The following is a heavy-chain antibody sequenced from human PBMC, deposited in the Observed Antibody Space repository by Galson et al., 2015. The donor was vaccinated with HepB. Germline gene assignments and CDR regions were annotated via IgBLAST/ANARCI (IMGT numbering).Heavy chain of an antibody. CDR3: VRGWGRAQCPYYMDV. CDR1: GFTFRSYW. CDR2: IRQDGAEQ. D-gene: IGHD6-13*01. Sequence: LTLSCAASGFTFRSYWMSCARQAPGKGLEWVATIRQDGAEQHYSGSVNGRFSISSDNAKNSLYLQMNSLRAEDTAVYYCVRGWGRAQCPYYMDVWGKGTTVIVSS. V-gene: IGHV3-7*03. J-gene: IGHJ6*03.